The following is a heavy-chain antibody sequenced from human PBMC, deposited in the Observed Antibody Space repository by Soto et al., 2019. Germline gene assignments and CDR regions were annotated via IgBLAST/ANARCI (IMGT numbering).Heavy chain of an antibody. CDR3: ATPAGGSGSYDAFDI. J-gene: IGHJ3*02. V-gene: IGHV4-31*03. CDR1: GGSISSGGYY. D-gene: IGHD3-10*01. CDR2: IYYSGST. Sequence: QVQLQESGPGLVKPSQTLSLTCTVSGGSISSGGYYWSWIRQHTGKGLEWIGYIYYSGSTYYNPSLKSRVTISVDTSKNQFSLKLCSVTAADTAMYYCATPAGGSGSYDAFDIWGQGTMVTVSS.